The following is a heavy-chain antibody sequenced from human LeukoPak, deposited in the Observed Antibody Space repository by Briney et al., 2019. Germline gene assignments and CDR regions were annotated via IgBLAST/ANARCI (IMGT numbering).Heavy chain of an antibody. CDR3: ARDGWEYSSSWAYFDY. D-gene: IGHD6-6*01. J-gene: IGHJ4*02. Sequence: GSLRLSCAASGFTFSSYSMNWVRQAPGKGLEWVSSISSSSSYIYYADSVKGRFTISRDNAKNSLYLQMNSLRAEDTAVYYCARDGWEYSSSWAYFDYWGQGTLVTVSS. CDR1: GFTFSSYS. V-gene: IGHV3-21*01. CDR2: ISSSSSYI.